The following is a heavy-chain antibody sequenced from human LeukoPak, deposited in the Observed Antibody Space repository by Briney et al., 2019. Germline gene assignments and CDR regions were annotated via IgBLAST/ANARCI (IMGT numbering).Heavy chain of an antibody. CDR1: GFTFSSYA. V-gene: IGHV3-30-3*01. CDR3: ARDAGRASNWFDP. J-gene: IGHJ5*02. D-gene: IGHD3-10*01. Sequence: GRSQRLSCAASGFTFSSYAMHWVRQAPGKGLEWVAVISYDGSNKYYADSVKGRFTISRDNSKNTLYLQMNSLRAEDTAVYYCARDAGRASNWFDPWGQGTLVTVSS. CDR2: ISYDGSNK.